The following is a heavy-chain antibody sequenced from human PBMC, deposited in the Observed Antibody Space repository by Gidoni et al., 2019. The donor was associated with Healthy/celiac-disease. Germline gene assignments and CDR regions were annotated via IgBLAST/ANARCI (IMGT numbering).Heavy chain of an antibody. D-gene: IGHD2-2*01. V-gene: IGHV3-23*01. CDR3: AKGTSEGY. CDR2: MSGSGGST. Sequence: EVQLLESGGGLVQPGGSLRLSWAASGFTFSSYAMSWFRQAPGKGLEWVSAMSGSGGSTYYADSVKGRFTISRDNAKNTLYLQMNSLRAEDTAVYYCAKGTSEGYWGQGTLVTVSS. CDR1: GFTFSSYA. J-gene: IGHJ4*02.